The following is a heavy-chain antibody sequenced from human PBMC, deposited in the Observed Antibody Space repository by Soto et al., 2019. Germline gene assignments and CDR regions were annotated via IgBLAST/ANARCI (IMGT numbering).Heavy chain of an antibody. CDR1: GGMFYSSA. Sequence: SVKVSCKASGGMFYSSAINWVRQAPGQGLEWMGGIVPMNGSPKYAQEFLGRVTISADASATTAYMDLSGLKSEDTAVYYCSFAPNCTYQLPTYRGRGTQVTVSA. CDR2: IVPMNGSP. V-gene: IGHV1-69*13. J-gene: IGHJ4*02. CDR3: SFAPNCTYQLPTY. D-gene: IGHD2-2*01.